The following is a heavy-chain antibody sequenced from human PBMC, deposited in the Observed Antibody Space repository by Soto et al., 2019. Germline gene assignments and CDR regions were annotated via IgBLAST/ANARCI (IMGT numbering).Heavy chain of an antibody. CDR3: ARRGSGSYSDY. D-gene: IGHD3-10*01. CDR2: IYYSGST. Sequence: QLQLQESGPGLVKPSETLSLTCTVSGGSISSSSYYWGWIRQPPGKGLEWIGSIYYSGSTYYNPSRKSRLTLSVDTSKNQFALKLSSVTAADTAVYYCARRGSGSYSDYWGQGTLVTVSS. J-gene: IGHJ4*02. V-gene: IGHV4-39*01. CDR1: GGSISSSSYY.